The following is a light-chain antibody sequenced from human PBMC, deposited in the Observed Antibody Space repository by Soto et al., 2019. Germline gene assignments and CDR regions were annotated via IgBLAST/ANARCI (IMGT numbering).Light chain of an antibody. CDR1: QSVYSN. CDR2: VAS. CDR3: QQYSAWPLT. J-gene: IGKJ4*01. Sequence: DIVMTQSPATLSVSRGERATLSCRASQSVYSNLAWYQQKPGQAPRLLIYVASTRATGIPARFSGSGSGTEFTLTISSLQSEDFAVYYCQQYSAWPLTFGGGTKVEIK. V-gene: IGKV3-15*01.